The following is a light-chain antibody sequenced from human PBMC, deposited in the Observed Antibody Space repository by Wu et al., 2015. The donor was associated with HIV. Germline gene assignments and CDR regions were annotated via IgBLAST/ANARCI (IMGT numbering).Light chain of an antibody. J-gene: IGKJ1*01. CDR1: QNINRW. Sequence: DIQMTQSPSTLSASVGDRVTITCRASQNINRWLAWYQQKPGKAPKLLIYETSTLESGVPSRFSGSGSGTEFTLTISSLQPDDFATYYCQQYNTFWTFGQGTKVEIK. CDR2: ETS. CDR3: QQYNTFWT. V-gene: IGKV1-5*03.